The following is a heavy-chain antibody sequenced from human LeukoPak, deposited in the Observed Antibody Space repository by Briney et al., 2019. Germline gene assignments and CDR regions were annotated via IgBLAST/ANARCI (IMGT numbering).Heavy chain of an antibody. CDR3: AREIATSGGNSRALDY. CDR1: GVSISNYY. V-gene: IGHV4-4*07. CDR2: INTSGST. D-gene: IGHD4-23*01. J-gene: IGHJ4*02. Sequence: SETLSLTCTVSGVSISNYYWSWIRQPAGKGLEWIGRINTSGSTNCNPSLKGRVTMSVDTSKNQFSLKLTSVTAADTAVYYCAREIATSGGNSRALDYWGQETLVTVSS.